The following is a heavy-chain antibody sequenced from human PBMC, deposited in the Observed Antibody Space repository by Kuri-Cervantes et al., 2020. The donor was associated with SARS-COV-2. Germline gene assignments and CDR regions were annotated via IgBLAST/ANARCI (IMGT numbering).Heavy chain of an antibody. J-gene: IGHJ3*02. V-gene: IGHV1-2*02. CDR2: INPDSCGT. Sequence: AAVKVSCKASAYTFTGYYMHWVRQAPGQGLEWMGGINPDSCGTNNAQKFQGRVTMTRDTSISTAYMELSRLRSDDTAVYYCARDCTSFGYSSGHAFDIWGQGKMVTVSS. CDR3: ARDCTSFGYSSGHAFDI. D-gene: IGHD5-18*01. CDR1: AYTFTGYY.